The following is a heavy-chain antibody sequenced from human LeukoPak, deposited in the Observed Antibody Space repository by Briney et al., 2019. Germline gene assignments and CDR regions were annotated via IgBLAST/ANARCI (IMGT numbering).Heavy chain of an antibody. CDR1: GGSIGSYY. CDR3: ARDNYYDNAFDI. CDR2: IYYSGST. D-gene: IGHD3-22*01. J-gene: IGHJ3*02. V-gene: IGHV4-59*01. Sequence: PSETLSLTCTVSGGSIGSYYWSWMRQPPGKGLEWIGYIYYSGSTNYNPSLKSRVTISVDTSKNQFSLKLSSVTASDTAVYYCARDNYYDNAFDIWGQGTMVTVSS.